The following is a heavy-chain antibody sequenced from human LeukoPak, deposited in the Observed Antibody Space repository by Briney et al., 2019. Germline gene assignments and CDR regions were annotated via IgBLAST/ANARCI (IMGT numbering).Heavy chain of an antibody. J-gene: IGHJ5*02. CDR1: GYTFTGYY. CDR3: ARDSHYGDYTNWFAP. V-gene: IGHV1-2*06. CDR2: INPNSGGT. D-gene: IGHD4-17*01. Sequence: ASVKVSCKASGYTFTGYYMHWVRQAPGQGLEGMGRINPNSGGTNYAQKFQGRVTMNRDTSISTAYMEVSRLRSDDTAVYYCARDSHYGDYTNWFAPWGQGTLVTVSS.